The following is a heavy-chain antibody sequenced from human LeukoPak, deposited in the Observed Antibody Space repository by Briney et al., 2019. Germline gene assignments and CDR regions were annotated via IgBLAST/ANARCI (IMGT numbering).Heavy chain of an antibody. J-gene: IGHJ6*03. CDR2: INSDGGST. CDR3: ARGVQSSLYYYYYYYMDV. V-gene: IGHV3-74*01. Sequence: GGSLRLSCAASGFTFSTYWMHWVRQAPGKGLVWVSGINSDGGSTSYADSVKGRLTISRDNAKNALYLQINSLRAEDTAVYYCARGVQSSLYYYYYYYMDVWGKGTTVTVSS. D-gene: IGHD1-1*01. CDR1: GFTFSTYW.